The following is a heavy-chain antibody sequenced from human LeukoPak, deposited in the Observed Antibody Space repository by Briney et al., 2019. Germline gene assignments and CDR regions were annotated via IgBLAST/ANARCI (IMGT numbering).Heavy chain of an antibody. V-gene: IGHV3-23*01. CDR3: ATIRRYDSSGYYYG. J-gene: IGHJ4*02. CDR2: ISGSGGST. CDR1: GFTFSSYA. D-gene: IGHD3-22*01. Sequence: PGGSLRLSCAASGFTFSSYAMSWVRQAPGKGLEWVSAISGSGGSTYYADSVKGRFTISRDNPKNTLYLQMNSLRAEDTAVYYCATIRRYDSSGYYYGWGQGTLVTVSS.